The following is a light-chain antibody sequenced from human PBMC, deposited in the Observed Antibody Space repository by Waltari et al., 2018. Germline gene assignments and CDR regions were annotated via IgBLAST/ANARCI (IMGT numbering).Light chain of an antibody. CDR3: MMWHSSAWV. CDR1: SDINIGAYR. J-gene: IGLJ3*02. CDR2: YKADSDK. Sequence: QAVLTQPSSLSASPGASASLTCTLRSDINIGAYRIYWYQQKPGSPPQYLLRYKADSDKQQGSGIPRRFSGSKDASANAGILLISGLQSEDEADYYCMMWHSSAWVFGGGTKLTVL. V-gene: IGLV5-45*03.